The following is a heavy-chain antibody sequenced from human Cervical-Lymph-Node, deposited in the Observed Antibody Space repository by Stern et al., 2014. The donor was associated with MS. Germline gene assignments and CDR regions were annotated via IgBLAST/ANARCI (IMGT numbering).Heavy chain of an antibody. CDR2: INSDGSST. J-gene: IGHJ3*02. CDR3: ARVLPYYDILTGYYTQGYAFDI. V-gene: IGHV3-74*01. D-gene: IGHD3-9*01. Sequence: EVQLVESGGGLVQPGGSLRLSCAASGFTFSNYWMHWVRQAPGKGLVWVSRINSDGSSTSYADSVKGRFTISRDNAKNTLYLQMNSLRAEDTAVYYCARVLPYYDILTGYYTQGYAFDIWGQGTMVTVSS. CDR1: GFTFSNYW.